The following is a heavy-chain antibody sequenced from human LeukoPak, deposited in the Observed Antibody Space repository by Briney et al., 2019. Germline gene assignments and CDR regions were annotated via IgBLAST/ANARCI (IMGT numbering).Heavy chain of an antibody. CDR2: IYYSGST. CDR1: GGSISSSSYY. CDR3: ATPPEGP. V-gene: IGHV4-39*07. Sequence: SETLSLTCSVSGGSISSSSYYWGWIRQPPGKGLEWIGSIYYSGSTFYNPSLKSRVTISVDTSKNQFSLKLSSVTAADTAVYYCATPPEGPWGQGTLVTVSS. J-gene: IGHJ5*02.